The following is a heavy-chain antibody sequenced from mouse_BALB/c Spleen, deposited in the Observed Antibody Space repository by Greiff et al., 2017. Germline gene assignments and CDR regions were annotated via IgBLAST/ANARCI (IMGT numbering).Heavy chain of an antibody. CDR3: ARYSNYEGTFDY. Sequence: QVQLQQSGAELAKPGASVKMSCKASGYTFTSYWMHWVKQRPGQGLEWIGYINPSTGYTEYNQKFKDKATLTADKSSSTAYMQLSSLTSEDSAVYYCARYSNYEGTFDYWGQGTTLTVSS. J-gene: IGHJ2*01. D-gene: IGHD2-5*01. CDR1: GYTFTSYW. CDR2: INPSTGYT. V-gene: IGHV1-7*01.